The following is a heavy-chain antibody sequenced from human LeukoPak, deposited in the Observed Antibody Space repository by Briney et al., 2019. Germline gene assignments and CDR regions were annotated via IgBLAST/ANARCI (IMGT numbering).Heavy chain of an antibody. CDR2: INHSGST. V-gene: IGHV4-34*01. CDR1: GGSFSGYY. J-gene: IGHJ4*02. CDR3: ASFNYYGSGSYYEFDY. Sequence: SETLSLTCAVYGGSFSGYYWSWIRQPPGKGLEWIGEINHSGSTNYNPSLKSRVTISVDTSKNQFSLKLSSVTAADTAVYYCASFNYYGSGSYYEFDYWGQGTLVTVSS. D-gene: IGHD3-10*01.